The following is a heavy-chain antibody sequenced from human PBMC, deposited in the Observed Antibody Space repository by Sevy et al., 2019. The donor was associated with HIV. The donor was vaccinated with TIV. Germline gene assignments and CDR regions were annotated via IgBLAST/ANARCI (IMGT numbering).Heavy chain of an antibody. Sequence: SETLSLTCTVSGGSVSSGSYYWSWIRQPPGKGLEWIGYIYYSGSTNYNPSLKSRVTISVDTSKNQFSLKLSSVTAAETAVYYCASLNCGGDCYSHYGMDGWGQGTTVTVSS. CDR1: GGSVSSGSYY. CDR2: IYYSGST. D-gene: IGHD2-21*02. J-gene: IGHJ6*02. V-gene: IGHV4-61*01. CDR3: ASLNCGGDCYSHYGMDG.